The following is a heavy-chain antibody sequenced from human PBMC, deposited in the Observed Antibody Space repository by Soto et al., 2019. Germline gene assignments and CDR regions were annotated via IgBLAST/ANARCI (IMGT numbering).Heavy chain of an antibody. J-gene: IGHJ6*02. CDR2: IYYSGST. CDR1: GGSISSGGYY. V-gene: IGHV4-31*03. CDR3: AREVIEVRGGTDGMDV. D-gene: IGHD3-10*01. Sequence: QVQLQESGPGLVKPSQTLSLTCTVSGGSISSGGYYWSWIRQHPGKGLEWIGYIYYSGSTYYNPSLKSRVTISVDTSKNQFSLKLSSVTAADPAVYYCAREVIEVRGGTDGMDVWGQGTTVTVSS.